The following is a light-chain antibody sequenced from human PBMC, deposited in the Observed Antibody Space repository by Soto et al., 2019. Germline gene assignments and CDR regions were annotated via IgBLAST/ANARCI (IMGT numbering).Light chain of an antibody. CDR3: AAWDVSLNGHYA. CDR1: SSNIGSSS. Sequence: QSVLTQPPSASGSPGQRVTISCSGSSSNIGSSSVNWYQQFPGTAPKLLIYNDNQWPSGVPDRFSGSRSGTSASLAFSGLQSEDEADYYCAAWDVSLNGHYAFGTGTKLTVL. J-gene: IGLJ1*01. V-gene: IGLV1-44*01. CDR2: NDN.